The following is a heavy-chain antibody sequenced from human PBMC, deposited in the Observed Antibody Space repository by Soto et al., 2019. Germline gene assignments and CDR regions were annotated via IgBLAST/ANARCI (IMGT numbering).Heavy chain of an antibody. D-gene: IGHD4-17*01. Sequence: EVQLVESGGGLVQPGGSLRLSCAASGLTFSSYWRHWVRQAPGKGLVWVSRINIAGSSTSYADSVKGRFTISRDNAKNTLYLQMNSLRAEDTAVYYCALSHTVTTDYWGQGTLVTVSS. CDR1: GLTFSSYW. J-gene: IGHJ4*02. CDR2: INIAGSST. CDR3: ALSHTVTTDY. V-gene: IGHV3-74*01.